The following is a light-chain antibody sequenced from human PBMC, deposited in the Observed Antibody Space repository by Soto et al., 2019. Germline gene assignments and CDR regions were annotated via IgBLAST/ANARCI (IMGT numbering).Light chain of an antibody. J-gene: IGKJ1*01. Sequence: EIVLTQSPATLSLSPGEGATLSCRASQSVSSSYLAWYQHKPGQAPRLLIYGTSSRATGIPDRFSGSGSGTDFTLTISRLEPEDFAVYYCQQSWTFGQGTKVEIK. CDR3: QQSWT. CDR2: GTS. V-gene: IGKV3-20*01. CDR1: QSVSSSY.